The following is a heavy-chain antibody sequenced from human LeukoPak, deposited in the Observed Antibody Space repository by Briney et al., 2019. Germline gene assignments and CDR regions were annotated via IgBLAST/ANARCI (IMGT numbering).Heavy chain of an antibody. CDR1: GYTFTSYY. Sequence: ASVKVSCKASGYTFTSYYMHWVRQAPGQGLEWMGWINPNSGDTTYAQKFQGRVTMTRDTSISAAYMELSRLRSDDTAVYYCARDQVARDIVVVLAATGTIDYWGQGTLVTVSS. D-gene: IGHD2-15*01. CDR2: INPNSGDT. J-gene: IGHJ4*02. V-gene: IGHV1-2*02. CDR3: ARDQVARDIVVVLAATGTIDY.